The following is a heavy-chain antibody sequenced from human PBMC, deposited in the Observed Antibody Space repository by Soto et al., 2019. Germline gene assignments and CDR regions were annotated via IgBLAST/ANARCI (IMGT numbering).Heavy chain of an antibody. V-gene: IGHV3-66*01. D-gene: IGHD1-26*01. J-gene: IGHJ5*02. CDR3: ARGGPPTSHGFGP. CDR1: GFTVSNNY. CDR2: IYSGGST. Sequence: EVQLVESGGGLVQPGGSLRLSCAASGFTVSNNYINWVRQAPGKGLEWVSVIYSGGSTYYADSVKGRFTISRDNSKNPAYIQMSSLRAEDTGGYYCARGGPPTSHGFGPWGQGTRVSVSS.